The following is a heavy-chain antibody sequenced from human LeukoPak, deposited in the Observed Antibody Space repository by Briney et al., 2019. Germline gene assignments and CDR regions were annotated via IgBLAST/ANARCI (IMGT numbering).Heavy chain of an antibody. CDR1: GGSISSYY. CDR3: ARHSRTYYDILTGPYGGSFDY. D-gene: IGHD3-9*01. V-gene: IGHV4-59*08. Sequence: SETLSLTCTVSGGSISSYYWSWNRQPPGKGLEWIGYIYYSGSTNSNPSLKSRVTVSVDTSKNQFSLKLTSVTAADTAVYYCARHSRTYYDILTGPYGGSFDYWGQRMLVTVSS. J-gene: IGHJ4*02. CDR2: IYYSGST.